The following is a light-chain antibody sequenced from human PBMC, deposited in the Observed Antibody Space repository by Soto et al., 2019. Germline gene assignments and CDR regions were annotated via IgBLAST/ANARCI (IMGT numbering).Light chain of an antibody. J-gene: IGKJ4*01. Sequence: EFVLTPSPGTLSLSPGERATLSCRASQTVRNNYLAWYQQKPGQAPRLLIYDASSRATGIPDRFSGGGSGTDFTLTFCRLEPEDFVVYYCQQFSIYRHSFGGGAKVDIK. CDR1: QTVRNNY. CDR3: QQFSIYRHS. V-gene: IGKV3-20*01. CDR2: DAS.